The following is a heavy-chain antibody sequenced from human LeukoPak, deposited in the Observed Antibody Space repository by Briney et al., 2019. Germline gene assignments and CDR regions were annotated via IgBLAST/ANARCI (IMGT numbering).Heavy chain of an antibody. CDR3: ARGSGYDYGTVDDAFYI. Sequence: GGSLRLSCAASGFTFSSYSMNWVRQAPGKGLEWVSSISSSSSYIYYADSVKGRFTISRDNAKNSLYLQMNSLGAEDTAVYYCARGSGYDYGTVDDAFYIWGQGTMVTVSS. J-gene: IGHJ3*02. CDR1: GFTFSSYS. CDR2: ISSSSSYI. V-gene: IGHV3-21*01. D-gene: IGHD5-12*01.